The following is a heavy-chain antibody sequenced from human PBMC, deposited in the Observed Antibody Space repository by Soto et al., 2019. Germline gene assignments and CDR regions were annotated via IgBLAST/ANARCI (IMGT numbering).Heavy chain of an antibody. CDR3: TLPGVVITTSHRAEYFQH. V-gene: IGHV3-73*01. Sequence: VGSLRLSCAASGFTFSGSAMHWVRQASGKGLEWVGRIRSKANSYATAYAASVKGRFTISRDDSKNTAYLQMNSLKTEDTAVYYCTLPGVVITTSHRAEYFQHWGQGTLVTVSS. CDR2: IRSKANSYAT. D-gene: IGHD3-22*01. J-gene: IGHJ1*01. CDR1: GFTFSGSA.